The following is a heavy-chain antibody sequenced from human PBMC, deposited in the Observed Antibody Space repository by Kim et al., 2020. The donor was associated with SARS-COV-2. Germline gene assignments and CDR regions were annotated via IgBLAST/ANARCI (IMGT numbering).Heavy chain of an antibody. V-gene: IGHV4-39*07. D-gene: IGHD5-18*01. CDR2: T. CDR3: ARGPSYGYWDS. Sequence: TYYNPSLKNRVTILIETSRDQFSLKLNSVTAADTAVYYCARGPSYGYWDSWGQGTLVTVSS. J-gene: IGHJ4*02.